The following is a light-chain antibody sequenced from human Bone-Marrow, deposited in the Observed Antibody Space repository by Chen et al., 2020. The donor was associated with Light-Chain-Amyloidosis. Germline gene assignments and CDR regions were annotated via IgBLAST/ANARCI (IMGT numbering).Light chain of an antibody. CDR1: SSDVGGYNY. CDR2: DVS. Sequence: QSALTQPASVSGSPGQSITISCTGTSSDVGGYNYVSWYQQHPGKAPKLMIYDVSNRPSGVSNRFAGSKSGNTASLTISGLQAEDEADDYCSSETGSSTLAFGGGTKLTVL. J-gene: IGLJ3*02. V-gene: IGLV2-14*03. CDR3: SSETGSSTLA.